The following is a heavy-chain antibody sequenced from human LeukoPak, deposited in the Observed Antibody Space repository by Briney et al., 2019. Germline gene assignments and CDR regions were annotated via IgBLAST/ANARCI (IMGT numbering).Heavy chain of an antibody. CDR3: ARGGIVVVPAAMQGNNWFDP. CDR1: GGSVSSSNHH. V-gene: IGHV4-39*07. D-gene: IGHD2-2*01. CDR2: IYYSGST. Sequence: PSETLSLTCNVSGGSVSSSNHHWAWIRQSPGKGLEWIGSIYYSGSTYYNPSLKSRVTISVDTSKNQFSLKLSSVTAADTAVYYCARGGIVVVPAAMQGNNWFDPWGQGTLVTVSS. J-gene: IGHJ5*02.